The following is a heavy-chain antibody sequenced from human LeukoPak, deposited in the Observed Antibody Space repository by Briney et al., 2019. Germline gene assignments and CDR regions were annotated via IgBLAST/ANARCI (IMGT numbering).Heavy chain of an antibody. CDR2: IYYSGST. V-gene: IGHV4-59*08. D-gene: IGHD3-10*01. CDR3: AATLLWFGELSWHY. CDR1: GGSISSYY. J-gene: IGHJ4*02. Sequence: SSETLSLTCTVSGGSISSYYWSWIRQPPGKGLEWIGYIYYSGSTNYNPSLKSRVTISVYTSKNQFSLKLSSVTAADTAVYYCAATLLWFGELSWHYWGQGTLVTVSS.